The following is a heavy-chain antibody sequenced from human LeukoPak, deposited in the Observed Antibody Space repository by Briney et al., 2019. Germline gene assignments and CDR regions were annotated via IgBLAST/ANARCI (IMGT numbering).Heavy chain of an antibody. CDR2: IYYSGST. CDR1: GGSISSYY. J-gene: IGHJ6*03. V-gene: IGHV4-59*01. D-gene: IGHD5-12*01. CDR3: ARIREGGSYYYYYYMDV. Sequence: PSETLSLTCTVSGGSISSYYWSWIRQPPGKGLEWIGYIYYSGSTNYNPSLKSRVTISVDTSKNQFSLKLSPVTAADTAVYYCARIREGGSYYYYYYMDVWGKGTTVTVSS.